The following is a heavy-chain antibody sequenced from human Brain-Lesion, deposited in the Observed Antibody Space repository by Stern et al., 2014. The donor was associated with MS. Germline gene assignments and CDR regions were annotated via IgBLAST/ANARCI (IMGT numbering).Heavy chain of an antibody. CDR1: GYRFTSNW. V-gene: IGHV5-51*01. CDR3: ARRGDSSSSGFDY. J-gene: IGHJ4*02. CDR2: IWPGDSDT. Sequence: VQLGESGAEVKKPGESLKISCKGSGYRFTSNWIGWVRQMPGKGLAWMGIIWPGDSDTRYSPSFQGQVTISADKSISTAYLQWSSLQASDTAMYYCARRGDSSSSGFDYWGQGTLVIVSS. D-gene: IGHD6-6*01.